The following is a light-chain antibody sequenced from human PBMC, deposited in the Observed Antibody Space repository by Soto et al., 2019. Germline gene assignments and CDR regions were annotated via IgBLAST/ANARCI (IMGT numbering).Light chain of an antibody. V-gene: IGLV2-23*01. CDR3: FSYAGSSTYV. J-gene: IGLJ1*01. CDR1: SGDVGSYNL. CDR2: EGS. Sequence: QSVLTQPASVSGSPGQSITISCTGTSGDVGSYNLVSWYQQHPGKAPKLMIYEGSKRPSGVSNHFFGSQSGNTASLTISGLQAEDEADYYCFSYAGSSTYVXGTGTKVTVL.